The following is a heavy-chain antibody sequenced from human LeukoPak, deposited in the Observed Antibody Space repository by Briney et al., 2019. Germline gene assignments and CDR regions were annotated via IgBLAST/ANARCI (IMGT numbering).Heavy chain of an antibody. CDR3: ARAPGSRHYFDY. V-gene: IGHV4-34*01. CDR1: GGSFSGYY. J-gene: IGHJ4*02. CDR2: INHSGST. Sequence: SETLSLTCAVYGGSFSGYYWSWIRQPPGKGLEWIGEINHSGSTNYNPSLKSRVTISVDTSKNQFSLKLSSVTAADTAVYYCARAPGSRHYFDYWGQGTLVTVSS.